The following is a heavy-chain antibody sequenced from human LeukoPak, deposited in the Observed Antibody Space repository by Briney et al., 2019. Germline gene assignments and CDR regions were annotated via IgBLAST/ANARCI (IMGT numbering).Heavy chain of an antibody. V-gene: IGHV4-39*07. CDR3: AREVGATSYFDY. D-gene: IGHD1-26*01. CDR2: IYYSGST. Sequence: SETLSLTCTVSGGSISSSRDYWAWLRQPPGKGLEWIANIYYSGSTYYSPSLKSRVTISVDTSKNQFSLKLSSVTAADTAVYYCAREVGATSYFDYWGQGTLVTVSS. J-gene: IGHJ4*02. CDR1: GGSISSSRDY.